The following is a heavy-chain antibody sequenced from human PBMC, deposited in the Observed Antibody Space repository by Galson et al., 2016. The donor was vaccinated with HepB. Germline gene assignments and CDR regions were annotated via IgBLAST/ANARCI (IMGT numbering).Heavy chain of an antibody. J-gene: IGHJ4*02. CDR3: STADY. V-gene: IGHV4-39*07. CDR1: GGSISTLNYY. Sequence: LTCTVSGGSISTLNYYWGWIRQPPGKGLEWIGSMYTGGSTYYNPSLESRVTISVDTSKNQFSLRLSSVTAADTAFYYCSTADYWGPGSLVTVSS. D-gene: IGHD5/OR15-5a*01. CDR2: MYTGGST.